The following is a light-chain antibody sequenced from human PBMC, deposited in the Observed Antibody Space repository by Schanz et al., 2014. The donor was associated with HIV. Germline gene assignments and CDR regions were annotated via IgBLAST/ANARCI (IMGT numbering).Light chain of an antibody. CDR3: LLSYSDARV. J-gene: IGLJ3*02. CDR2: DTT. CDR1: TGAVTKGHY. V-gene: IGLV7-46*01. Sequence: QPVVTQAPSLTVSPGGTVTLTCGSSTGAVTKGHYPYWFQQKPGQAPRTLIYDTTNRHSGTPARFSGSVHGGKAALTLSGAQAEDEAEYYCLLSYSDARVFGGGTKLTVL.